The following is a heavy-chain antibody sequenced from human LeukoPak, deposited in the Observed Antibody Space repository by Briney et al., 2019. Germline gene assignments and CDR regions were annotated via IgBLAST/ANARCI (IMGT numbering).Heavy chain of an antibody. CDR2: FDPEDGET. V-gene: IGHV1-24*01. Sequence: ASVKVSCMVSGYTLTELSMHWVRQAPGKGLEWMGGFDPEDGETIYAQKFQGRVTMTEDTSTDTAYMELSSLRSEDTAVYYCATDSARLAAAGLFDYWGQGTLVTVSS. CDR3: ATDSARLAAAGLFDY. CDR1: GYTLTELS. J-gene: IGHJ4*02. D-gene: IGHD6-13*01.